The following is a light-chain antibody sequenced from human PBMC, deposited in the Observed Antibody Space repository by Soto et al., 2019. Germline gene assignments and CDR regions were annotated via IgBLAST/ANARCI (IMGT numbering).Light chain of an antibody. J-gene: IGKJ3*01. V-gene: IGKV3-15*01. CDR1: QSVSSN. CDR2: GAS. CDR3: QHRNNRPFS. Sequence: EIVMTQSPATLSVSPGDRATLSCRASQSVSSNLAWYQQKPGQTPRLLIYGASTRATGVPPRFSGSGSGTDFTLTISSLEPEDFAVYYCQHRNNRPFSFGPGTKVDIK.